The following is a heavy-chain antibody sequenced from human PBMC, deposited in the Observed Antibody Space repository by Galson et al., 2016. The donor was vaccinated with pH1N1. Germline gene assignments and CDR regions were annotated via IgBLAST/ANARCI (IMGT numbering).Heavy chain of an antibody. CDR2: IYHRGLI. V-gene: IGHV4-30-4*01. D-gene: IGHD1-26*01. CDR1: GGSITSGDYY. J-gene: IGHJ4*02. Sequence: LSLTCTVSGGSITSGDYYWSWIRQPPGKGLEWIAYIYHRGLIYYSPSLKSRATISLDTSKNQFSLKLDSVSAADTAVYYCARGIRGTQPDRTYYIEYWGQGTMVTVSS. CDR3: ARGIRGTQPDRTYYIEY.